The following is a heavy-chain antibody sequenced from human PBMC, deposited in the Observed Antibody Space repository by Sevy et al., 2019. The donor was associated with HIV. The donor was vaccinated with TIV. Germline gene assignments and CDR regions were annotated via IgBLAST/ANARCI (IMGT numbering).Heavy chain of an antibody. D-gene: IGHD6-19*01. CDR2: ISSSGSTI. CDR3: ARGTGSSGWYFDYYGMDV. V-gene: IGHV3-11*01. Sequence: GGSLRLSCAASGFTFSDYYMSWIRQAPGKGLEWVSYISSSGSTIYYADSVKGRFTISRDNAKNSLYLQMHRLRAEDTAVYYCARGTGSSGWYFDYYGMDVWGQGTTVTVSS. CDR1: GFTFSDYY. J-gene: IGHJ6*02.